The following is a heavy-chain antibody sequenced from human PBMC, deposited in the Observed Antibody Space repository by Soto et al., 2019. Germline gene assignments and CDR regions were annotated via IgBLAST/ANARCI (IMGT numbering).Heavy chain of an antibody. J-gene: IGHJ4*02. CDR2: ISAHNGNT. CDR1: CYIFTTYG. CDR3: ARGRYGAY. Sequence: QVHLVQSGAEVKKPGASVKVSCKGSCYIFTTYGITWVRQAPGQGLEWMGWISAHNGNTNYAQKLQGRVTVTRDTSTSTAYMELRNLRSDATAVYYCARGRYGAYWGQGALVTFSS. V-gene: IGHV1-18*01. D-gene: IGHD3-10*01.